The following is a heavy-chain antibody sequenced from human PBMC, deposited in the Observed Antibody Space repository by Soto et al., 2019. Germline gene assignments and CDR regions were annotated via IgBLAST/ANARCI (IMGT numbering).Heavy chain of an antibody. CDR2: IIPILGIA. Sequence: QVQLVQSGAEVKKPGSSVKVSCKASGGTFSSYTISWVRQAPGQGPEWMGRIIPILGIANYAQKFQGRVTITADKSTSTAYMELSSLGSEDTAVYYCARGPREYCSGGSCIPDYWGQGTLVTVSS. CDR1: GGTFSSYT. J-gene: IGHJ4*02. V-gene: IGHV1-69*02. D-gene: IGHD2-15*01. CDR3: ARGPREYCSGGSCIPDY.